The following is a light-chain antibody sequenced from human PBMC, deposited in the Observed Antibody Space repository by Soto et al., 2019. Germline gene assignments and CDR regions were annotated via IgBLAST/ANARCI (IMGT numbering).Light chain of an antibody. CDR1: SSNIGSNT. V-gene: IGLV1-44*01. CDR3: AAWDESLNGYV. J-gene: IGLJ1*01. Sequence: QSVLTQPPSASGTPGQRVTISCSGSSSNIGSNTVNWYQQLPGTAPKLLIYSNNQRPSGVPDRFSGSKSGTSASLAISGLHSEDEADYYCAAWDESLNGYVFGTGTKLTVX. CDR2: SNN.